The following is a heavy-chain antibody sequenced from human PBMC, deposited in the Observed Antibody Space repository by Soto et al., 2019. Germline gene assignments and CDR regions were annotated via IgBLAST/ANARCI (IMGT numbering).Heavy chain of an antibody. D-gene: IGHD3-10*01. CDR3: ARERPGDSFDY. Sequence: SETLSLTCIVSGGSISSGDYYWSWIRQPPGKGLEWIGYIYYSGSTYYNPSLKSRVTISVDTSKNQFSLKLSSVTAADTAVYYCARERPGDSFDYWGQGTLVTVSS. CDR1: GGSISSGDYY. J-gene: IGHJ4*02. CDR2: IYYSGST. V-gene: IGHV4-30-4*01.